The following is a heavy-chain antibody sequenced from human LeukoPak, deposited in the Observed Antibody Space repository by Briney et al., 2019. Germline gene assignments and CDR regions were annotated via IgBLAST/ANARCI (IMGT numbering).Heavy chain of an antibody. CDR3: ARDKLRYFDY. CDR2: INPKSGGT. V-gene: IGHV1-2*02. CDR1: GYTFTDYY. D-gene: IGHD3-10*01. J-gene: IGHJ4*02. Sequence: ASVKVSCKASGYTFTDYYMHWVRQAPGQGLEWMGWINPKSGGTDYAQQFQGRVTMTRDTSISTAYMELSRLRSDDTAMYYCARDKLRYFDYWGQGTLVTVSS.